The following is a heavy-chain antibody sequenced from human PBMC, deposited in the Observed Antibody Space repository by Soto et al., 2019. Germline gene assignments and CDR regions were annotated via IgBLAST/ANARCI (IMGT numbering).Heavy chain of an antibody. CDR2: SFSSGST. D-gene: IGHD5-18*01. CDR1: GGSINTFY. J-gene: IGHJ4*02. CDR3: AREGSYNAYNFAHGIQLWSFDF. Sequence: SETLSLTCTVSGGSINTFYWIWVRQPAGKGLEWIGRSFSSGSTSFNPSLESRVAMSVDTSKNHFSLNLSSVTAADMAVYYCAREGSYNAYNFAHGIQLWSFDFWGQGALVTVSS. V-gene: IGHV4-4*07.